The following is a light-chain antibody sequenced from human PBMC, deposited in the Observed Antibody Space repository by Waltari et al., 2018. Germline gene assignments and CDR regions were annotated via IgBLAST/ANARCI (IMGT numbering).Light chain of an antibody. V-gene: IGLV1-47*01. Sequence: QSVLTQPPSASGTPGQRVTISCSGSSSNIGSNYVYWYQQLPGTAPKLLIYRNNQRPSGVPDRFSXSKSGTSASLAISGLRSEDEADYYCAAWDDSLSGWVFGGGTKLTVL. J-gene: IGLJ3*02. CDR2: RNN. CDR3: AAWDDSLSGWV. CDR1: SSNIGSNY.